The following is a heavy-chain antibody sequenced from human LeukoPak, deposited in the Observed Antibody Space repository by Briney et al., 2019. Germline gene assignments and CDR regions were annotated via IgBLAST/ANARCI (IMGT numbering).Heavy chain of an antibody. CDR3: GRGHWGLDY. D-gene: IGHD7-27*01. CDR2: ISSSSSYI. CDR1: GFTFSTYW. J-gene: IGHJ4*02. V-gene: IGHV3-21*01. Sequence: GGSLRLSCAASGFTFSTYWMHWVRLPPGKGLEWVSSISSSSSYIYYADSVKGRFTISRDNAKSSLYLQMNSLRAEDTAVYYCGRGHWGLDYWGQGALVTVSS.